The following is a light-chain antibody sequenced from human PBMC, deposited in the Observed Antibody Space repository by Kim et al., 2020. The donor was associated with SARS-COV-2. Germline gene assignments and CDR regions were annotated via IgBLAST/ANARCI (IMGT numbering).Light chain of an antibody. CDR1: NSNIGNNA. CDR2: FDD. Sequence: QSVLTQPPSMSEAPRQRVTVSCSGSNSNIGNNAVNWYQQLPGKAPKLLIYFDDLLPSGVSDRFSGSKSGTSASLAISGLQFGDEADYYCEAWDDRLSAYVFGGGTQLTVL. J-gene: IGLJ2*01. V-gene: IGLV1-36*01. CDR3: EAWDDRLSAYV.